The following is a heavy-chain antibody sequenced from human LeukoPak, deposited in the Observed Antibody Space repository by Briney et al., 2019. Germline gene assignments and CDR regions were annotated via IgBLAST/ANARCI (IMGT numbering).Heavy chain of an antibody. CDR1: GFPFTKAW. CDR2: IKSSSDGGTV. V-gene: IGHV3-15*01. J-gene: IGHJ5*02. CDR3: TTVLTVTIA. Sequence: GESLRLSCVGSGFPFTKAWMNWVRQSPGKGLEWIGRIKSSSDGGTVHYAAPVTDRFTISRDGSKNTLYLQMNSLKSEDTAVYYCTTVLTVTIAWGQGTLVTVSS. D-gene: IGHD4-17*01.